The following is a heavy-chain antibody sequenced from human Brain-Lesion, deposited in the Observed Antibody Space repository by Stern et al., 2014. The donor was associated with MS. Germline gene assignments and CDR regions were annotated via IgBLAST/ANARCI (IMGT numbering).Heavy chain of an antibody. CDR1: GYTLTELS. CDR3: ATLSPGAGGNYYRHFDY. CDR2: FDPEDGET. Sequence: QVQLVQSGAEVKKPGASVKASCKVSGYTLTELSMHWVRQAPRKGLAWMGGFDPEDGETIYAQKFQGRVTMTEDTSTDTAYMELSSLRSEDTAVYYCATLSPGAGGNYYRHFDYWGQGTLVTVSS. J-gene: IGHJ4*02. V-gene: IGHV1-24*01. D-gene: IGHD1-26*01.